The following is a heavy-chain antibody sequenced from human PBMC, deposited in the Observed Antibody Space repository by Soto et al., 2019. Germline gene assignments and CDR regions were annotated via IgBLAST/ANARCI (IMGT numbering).Heavy chain of an antibody. CDR3: AKDPHYGGTSGYPSPPP. CDR2: IGGRGEYT. Sequence: GGSLSLSCAASGFTFTNYAMIWVRQAPGKGLEWVSVIGGRGEYTNYADSGKGRFTISRDNSKNTLYLQMNSLGVDDTAVYYCAKDPHYGGTSGYPSPPPWGRGTLVTVSS. J-gene: IGHJ5*02. V-gene: IGHV3-23*01. CDR1: GFTFTNYA. D-gene: IGHD3-22*01.